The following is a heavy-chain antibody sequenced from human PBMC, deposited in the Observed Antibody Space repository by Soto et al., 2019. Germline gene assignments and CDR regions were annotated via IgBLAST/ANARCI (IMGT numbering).Heavy chain of an antibody. Sequence: PGGSLRLSCAASGFTFSSYSMNWVRQAPGKGLEWVSSISTTSSYIYYADSVKGRFTISRDNAKNSLYLQMNSLRVEDTAVYYCAWSGGFDPWGQGTLVTVSS. D-gene: IGHD3-10*01. CDR3: AWSGGFDP. CDR1: GFTFSSYS. V-gene: IGHV3-21*01. CDR2: ISTTSSYI. J-gene: IGHJ5*02.